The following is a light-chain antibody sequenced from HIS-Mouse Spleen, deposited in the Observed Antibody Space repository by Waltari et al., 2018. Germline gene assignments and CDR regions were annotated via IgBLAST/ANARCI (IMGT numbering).Light chain of an antibody. CDR3: YSTDSSGNHRV. CDR1: ALPKKY. J-gene: IGLJ2*01. V-gene: IGLV3-10*01. Sequence: SYELTQPTSVSVSPGQTASITCSGDALPKKYAQWYQQKSGQAPVLVIYEDSKRPSGIHERFSGSSSGTMATLTISGAQVEDEADYYCYSTDSSGNHRVFGGGTKLTVL. CDR2: EDS.